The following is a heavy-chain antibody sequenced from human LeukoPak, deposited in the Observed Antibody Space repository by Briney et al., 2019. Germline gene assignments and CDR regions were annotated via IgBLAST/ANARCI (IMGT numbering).Heavy chain of an antibody. Sequence: GGSLRLSCAASGFTFSSYAMTWVRQAPGKGLEWVSAITGGGDTTYYADSVKGRFTISRDNSKNTLYLQMNSLTAEDTAVYYCAKDSHNGYFDNWGQGTLVSVSS. CDR2: ITGGGDTT. J-gene: IGHJ4*02. D-gene: IGHD2-8*01. CDR3: AKDSHNGYFDN. CDR1: GFTFSSYA. V-gene: IGHV3-23*01.